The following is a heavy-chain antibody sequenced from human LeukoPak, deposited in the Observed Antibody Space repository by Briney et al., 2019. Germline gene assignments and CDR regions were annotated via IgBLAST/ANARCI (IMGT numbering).Heavy chain of an antibody. CDR1: GLTFSDYY. CDR3: ARGPSGYSYGYALDY. J-gene: IGHJ4*02. V-gene: IGHV3-11*06. D-gene: IGHD5-18*01. Sequence: GGSLRLSCAASGLTFSDYYMSWIRQAPGKGLEWVSYISSSSSYTNYADSVKGRFTISRDNAKNSLYLQMNSLRAEDTAVYYCARGPSGYSYGYALDYWGQGTLVTVSS. CDR2: ISSSSSYT.